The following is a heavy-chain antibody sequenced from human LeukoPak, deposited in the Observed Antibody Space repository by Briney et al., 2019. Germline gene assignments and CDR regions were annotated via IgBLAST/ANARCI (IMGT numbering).Heavy chain of an antibody. D-gene: IGHD6-13*01. Sequence: PSETLSLTCTVSGDSISSYYWSWIRQPPGKGLEWIGYIYYSGSTNHSPSLKSRVTISVDTSKNQLSLKPSSVTAADTAVYYCARRLASVATAGYWFDPWGQGTLVTVSS. CDR3: ARRLASVATAGYWFDP. J-gene: IGHJ5*02. CDR2: IYYSGST. CDR1: GDSISSYY. V-gene: IGHV4-59*01.